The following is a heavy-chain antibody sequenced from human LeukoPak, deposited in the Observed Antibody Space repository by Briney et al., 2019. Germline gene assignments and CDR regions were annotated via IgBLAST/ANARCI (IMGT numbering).Heavy chain of an antibody. J-gene: IGHJ4*02. Sequence: GGSLRLSCAASGFTFSSYEMNWVRQAPGKGLEWVSYISSSGSTIYYADSVKGRFTISRDNAKNSLYLQMNSLRAEDTAVYYCARPHGAYPFDYWGQGTLVTVSS. D-gene: IGHD4/OR15-4a*01. CDR1: GFTFSSYE. V-gene: IGHV3-48*03. CDR3: ARPHGAYPFDY. CDR2: ISSSGSTI.